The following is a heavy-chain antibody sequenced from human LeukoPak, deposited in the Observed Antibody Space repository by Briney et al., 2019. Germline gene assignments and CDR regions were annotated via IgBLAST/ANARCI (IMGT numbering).Heavy chain of an antibody. CDR1: GFTFSKDA. J-gene: IGHJ4*02. Sequence: PGGSLRLSCAASGFTFSKDAMSWVRQAPGKGLEWVSAISVSGVTAYYADSVKGRFTISRDNSKSTLYLQMNSLRAEDTAVYYCANLNAPYWGNFDYWGQGTLVTVSS. CDR3: ANLNAPYWGNFDY. CDR2: ISVSGVTA. V-gene: IGHV3-23*01. D-gene: IGHD3-16*01.